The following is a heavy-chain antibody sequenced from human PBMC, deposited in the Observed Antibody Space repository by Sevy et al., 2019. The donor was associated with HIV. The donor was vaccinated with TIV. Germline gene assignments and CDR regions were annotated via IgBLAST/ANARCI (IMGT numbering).Heavy chain of an antibody. CDR2: ISYDGSNK. J-gene: IGHJ3*02. CDR3: ARQTVTHGVFDI. CDR1: GFTFSSYA. D-gene: IGHD4-4*01. V-gene: IGHV3-30-3*01. Sequence: GGSLRLSCAASGFTFSSYAMHWVRQAPGKGLEWVAVISYDGSNKYYADSVKGRFTISRDNSKNTLYLQTNSLRAEDTAVYYCARQTVTHGVFDIWGQGTMVTVSS.